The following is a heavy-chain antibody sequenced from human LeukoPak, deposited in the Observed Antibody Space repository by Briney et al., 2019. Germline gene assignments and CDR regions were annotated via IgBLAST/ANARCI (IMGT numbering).Heavy chain of an antibody. Sequence: GGSLRLSCAASAFTFSSYSMNWVRRAPGKGLESVSSISSSSSYIYYADSVKGRFTISRDNAKNSLSLQMSSLRAEDTAVYYCARERYGRSSYDAFDMWGQGTMVTVSS. CDR3: ARERYGRSSYDAFDM. J-gene: IGHJ3*02. V-gene: IGHV3-21*01. CDR2: ISSSSSYI. CDR1: AFTFSSYS. D-gene: IGHD6-6*01.